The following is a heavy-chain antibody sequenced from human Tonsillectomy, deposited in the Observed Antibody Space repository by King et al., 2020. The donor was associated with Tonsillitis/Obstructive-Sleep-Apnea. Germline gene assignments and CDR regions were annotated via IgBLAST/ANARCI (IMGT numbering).Heavy chain of an antibody. D-gene: IGHD3-22*01. Sequence: QLVQSGAEVKRPGASVRVSCKASGYTFINYGISWVRQAPGQGLEWMGWISPYNGDTNFAQKLQGRVTMTTGTSTSTAYMELRSLRSDDTAVYYCARDSMSHYYDSSGYYTFDYWGQGTLVIVSS. CDR2: ISPYNGDT. V-gene: IGHV1-18*01. J-gene: IGHJ4*02. CDR1: GYTFINYG. CDR3: ARDSMSHYYDSSGYYTFDY.